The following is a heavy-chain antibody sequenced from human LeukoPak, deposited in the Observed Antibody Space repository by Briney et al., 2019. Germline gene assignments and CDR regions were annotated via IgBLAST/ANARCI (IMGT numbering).Heavy chain of an antibody. CDR2: IYPGDSDT. D-gene: IGHD2-15*01. Sequence: GESLKISCRGSGYSFTSYWIGWVRQMPGKGLEWMGIIYPGDSDTRYSPSFQGQVTISADKSISTAYLQWSSLKASDTAIYYCARSGQRAYGRFWFDPWGQGTLVTVSS. J-gene: IGHJ5*02. V-gene: IGHV5-51*01. CDR3: ARSGQRAYGRFWFDP. CDR1: GYSFTSYW.